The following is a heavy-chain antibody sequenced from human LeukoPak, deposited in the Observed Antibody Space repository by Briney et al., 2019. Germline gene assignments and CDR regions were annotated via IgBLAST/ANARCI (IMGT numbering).Heavy chain of an antibody. CDR1: GYTFTSDG. CDR2: IGTYNGNT. V-gene: IGHV1-18*01. D-gene: IGHD1-26*01. CDR3: ARRRVYSGSYVFDY. J-gene: IGHJ4*02. Sequence: ASVKVSCKASGYTFTSDGISWVRQAPGQGLEWMGWIGTYNGNTNYTQKLQGRVTMTTDTSTSTAYMELRSLRSDDTAVYYCARRRVYSGSYVFDYWGQGTLVTVSS.